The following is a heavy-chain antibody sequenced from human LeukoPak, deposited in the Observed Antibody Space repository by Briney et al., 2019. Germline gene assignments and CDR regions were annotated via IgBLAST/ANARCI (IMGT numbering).Heavy chain of an antibody. CDR3: AKGAKKLGYCSGVTCYSNYDYYYMDV. CDR1: GFTFSTYA. Sequence: GGSLRLSCAASGFTFSTYAMSWVRQAPGKGLEWVSAISGSGGSTYYADSVKGRFTISRDNSKNTLYLQMNSLRAEDSALYYCAKGAKKLGYCSGVTCYSNYDYYYMDVWGKGTTVTISS. CDR2: ISGSGGST. D-gene: IGHD2-15*01. J-gene: IGHJ6*03. V-gene: IGHV3-23*01.